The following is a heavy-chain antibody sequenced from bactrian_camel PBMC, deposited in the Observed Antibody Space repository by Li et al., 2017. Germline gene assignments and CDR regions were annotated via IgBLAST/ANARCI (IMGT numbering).Heavy chain of an antibody. V-gene: IGHV3S1*01. J-gene: IGHJ4*01. D-gene: IGHD8*01. CDR3: AADYCPTMVTGTARY. CDR2: INTNSGAGSA. CDR1: GYVDDIMC. Sequence: HVQLVESGGDSVQAGGSLRLSCVASGYVDDIMCMAWFRQEPGTGREGVAAINTNSGAGSAVYADSVKGRFIISKHNAKNTLFLQMNSLKTEDTAMYYCAADYCPTMVTGTARYWGQGTQV.